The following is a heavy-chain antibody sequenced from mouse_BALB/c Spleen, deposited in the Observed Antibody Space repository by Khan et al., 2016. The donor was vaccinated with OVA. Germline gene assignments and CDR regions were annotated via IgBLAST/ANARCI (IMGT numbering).Heavy chain of an antibody. J-gene: IGHJ2*01. CDR1: GFTFSYYR. CDR2: ITVKSDNSGA. D-gene: IGHD1-1*01. Sequence: VQLVETGGGFVRPGNSLKLSCVTSGFTFSYYRMHWLRQFPGKRLEWIAVITVKSDNSGANYAESVKGRFTISRDDSKSSVYLQMNRLREEDTATYYCSRGGYYYGTPFDYWGQGTTLTVSS. CDR3: SRGGYYYGTPFDY. V-gene: IGHV13-2*02.